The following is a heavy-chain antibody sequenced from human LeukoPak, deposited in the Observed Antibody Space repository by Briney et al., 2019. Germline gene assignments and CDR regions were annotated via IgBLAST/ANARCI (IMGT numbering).Heavy chain of an antibody. V-gene: IGHV1-69*10. CDR1: GGMFGNFA. J-gene: IGHJ4*02. D-gene: IGHD1-1*01. CDR3: ARAAGSAWEYFDS. Sequence: SVKVSCKASGGMFGNFAINWVRQAPGQGLEWMGGVVPVTHMINYAQKFQGRVTIIADESTSTAYMDLSSLRSEDTAVYYCARAAGSAWEYFDSWGQGTLVTVSS. CDR2: VVPVTHMI.